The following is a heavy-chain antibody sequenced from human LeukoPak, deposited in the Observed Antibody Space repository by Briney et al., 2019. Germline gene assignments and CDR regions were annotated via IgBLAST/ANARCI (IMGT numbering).Heavy chain of an antibody. D-gene: IGHD5-12*01. CDR2: ISAYNGNT. Sequence: ASVKVSCKASGYTFTSYGISWVRQAPGQGLEWMGWISAYNGNTNYAQKLQGRVTMTTDTSTSTAYMELRSLRSDDTAVYYCAREVATIPPGDFDYWGRGTLVTVSS. J-gene: IGHJ4*02. V-gene: IGHV1-18*01. CDR1: GYTFTSYG. CDR3: AREVATIPPGDFDY.